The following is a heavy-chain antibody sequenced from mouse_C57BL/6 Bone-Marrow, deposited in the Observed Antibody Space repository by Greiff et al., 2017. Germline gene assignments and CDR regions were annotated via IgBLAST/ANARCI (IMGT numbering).Heavy chain of an antibody. Sequence: QVQLQQPGAELVKPGASVKMSCKASGYTFTSYWINWVKQRPGQGLEWIGDIYPGSGSTNDNEKFKSKATLTVDTSSSTAYMQLSSLTSEDSAVYYCARPSSRNSCYFSVWCTGTTVTVSS. CDR2: IYPGSGST. CDR3: ARPSSRNSCYFSV. D-gene: IGHD2-1*01. J-gene: IGHJ1*03. V-gene: IGHV1-55*01. CDR1: GYTFTSYW.